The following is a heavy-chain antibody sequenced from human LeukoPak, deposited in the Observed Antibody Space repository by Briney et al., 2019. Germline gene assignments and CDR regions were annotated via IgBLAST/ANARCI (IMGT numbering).Heavy chain of an antibody. CDR3: ARDDSTAMVPSWVDY. V-gene: IGHV1-18*01. J-gene: IGHJ4*02. Sequence: GGSVKVSCKASGYTFTSYGISWVRQAPGQGLEWMGWISAYNGNTNYAQKLQGRVTMTTDTSTSTAYMELRSLRSDDTAVYYCARDDSTAMVPSWVDYWGQGTLVTVSS. D-gene: IGHD5-18*01. CDR2: ISAYNGNT. CDR1: GYTFTSYG.